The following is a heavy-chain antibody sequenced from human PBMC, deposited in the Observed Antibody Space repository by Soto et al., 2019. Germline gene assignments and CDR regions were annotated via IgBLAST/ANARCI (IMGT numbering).Heavy chain of an antibody. CDR2: IWYDGSNK. D-gene: IGHD3-22*01. CDR1: GFTFSSYG. Sequence: QVQLVESGGDVVQPGRSLRLSCAASGFTFSSYGMHWVRQAPGKGLEWVAVIWYDGSNKYYADSVKGRFTISRDNSKNTLYLQMNSLRAEDTAVYYCARVAWEGEYYYDSSGYPIDWGQGTLVTVSS. CDR3: ARVAWEGEYYYDSSGYPID. J-gene: IGHJ4*02. V-gene: IGHV3-33*01.